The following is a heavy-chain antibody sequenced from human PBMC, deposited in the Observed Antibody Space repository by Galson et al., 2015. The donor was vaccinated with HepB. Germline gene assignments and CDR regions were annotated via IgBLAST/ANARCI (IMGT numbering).Heavy chain of an antibody. D-gene: IGHD1-1*01. J-gene: IGHJ6*02. V-gene: IGHV3-23*01. CDR1: GFTFSNYA. CDR2: ISDSGGTA. Sequence: LRLSCAGSGFTFSNYAMNWVRQTPGKGLEWVSGISDSGGTASWADSVKGRFSTSRDNSRNTAYLQMNSLRGEDTGIYYCARYRTTRKYSYQDGLDIWGQGTTVAVSS. CDR3: ARYRTTRKYSYQDGLDI.